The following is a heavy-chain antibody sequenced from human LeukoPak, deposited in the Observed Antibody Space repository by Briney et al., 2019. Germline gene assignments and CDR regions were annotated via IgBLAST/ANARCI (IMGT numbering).Heavy chain of an antibody. Sequence: PSQTLSLTCAVSGVSTSSSGHYWSWIRQPPGKGLEWIGYVYHSGITYYNPSLKSRVTISLDISKNQFSLELSSVTAADTAVYFCAAVDTVDDDSYYIDFWGQGALVTVSS. CDR1: GVSTSSSGHY. CDR3: AAVDTVDDDSYYIDF. CDR2: VYHSGIT. V-gene: IGHV4-30-2*01. D-gene: IGHD5-18*01. J-gene: IGHJ4*02.